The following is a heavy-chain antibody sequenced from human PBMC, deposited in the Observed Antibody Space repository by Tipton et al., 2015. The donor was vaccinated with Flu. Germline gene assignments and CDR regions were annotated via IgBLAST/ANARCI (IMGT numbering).Heavy chain of an antibody. CDR1: GDSVSSSISA. CDR2: TYYGSNWHN. Sequence: GLVKPSQTLSLTRDISGDSVSSSISAWNWIRQSPSSGLEWLGRTYYGSNWHNDYAVSVKSRITLKPDTSKNQFSLQLNSVTFEDTAVYYCARGWAQTGFDSWGQGTLVTVSS. J-gene: IGHJ4*02. D-gene: IGHD1-26*01. CDR3: ARGWAQTGFDS. V-gene: IGHV6-1*01.